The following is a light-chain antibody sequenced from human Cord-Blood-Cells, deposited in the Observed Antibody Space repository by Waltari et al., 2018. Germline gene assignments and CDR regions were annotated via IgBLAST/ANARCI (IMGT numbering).Light chain of an antibody. CDR2: AAS. V-gene: IGKV1-39*01. J-gene: IGKJ2*01. CDR3: QQSYSTPYT. Sequence: DIQMTQSPSSLSASVGDRVTITCRASQSISSYLNWYQQKPGKAPKLLIYAASSLQSGVPSRFSGSGSVRDFTLTISSLQPEDFATYYCQQSYSTPYTFGQGTKLEIK. CDR1: QSISSY.